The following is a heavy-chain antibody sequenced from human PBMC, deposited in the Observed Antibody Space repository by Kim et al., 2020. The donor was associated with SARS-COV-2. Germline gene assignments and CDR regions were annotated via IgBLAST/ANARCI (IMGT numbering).Heavy chain of an antibody. CDR3: ARDQKGYSYGSFDYGFGNYFDY. Sequence: SETLSLTCTVSGGSISSSSYYWGWIRQPPGKGLEWIGSIYYSGSTYYNPSLKSRVTISVDTSKNQFSLKLSSVTAADTAVYYCARDQKGYSYGSFDYGFGNYFDYWGQGTLVTVSS. D-gene: IGHD5-18*01. CDR2: IYYSGST. CDR1: GGSISSSSYY. J-gene: IGHJ4*02. V-gene: IGHV4-39*07.